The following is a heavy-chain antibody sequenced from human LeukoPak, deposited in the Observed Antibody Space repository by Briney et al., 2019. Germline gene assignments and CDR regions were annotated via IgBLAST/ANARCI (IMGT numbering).Heavy chain of an antibody. J-gene: IGHJ4*02. CDR2: INHSGST. CDR3: AIGQQWLVRGYLDY. Sequence: SETLSLTCAVYGGSFSGYYWSWIRQPPGKGLEWIGEINHSGSTNYNPSLKSRVTISVDTSKNQFSLKLSSVTAADTAVYYCAIGQQWLVRGYLDYWGQGTLVTVSS. CDR1: GGSFSGYY. V-gene: IGHV4-34*01. D-gene: IGHD6-19*01.